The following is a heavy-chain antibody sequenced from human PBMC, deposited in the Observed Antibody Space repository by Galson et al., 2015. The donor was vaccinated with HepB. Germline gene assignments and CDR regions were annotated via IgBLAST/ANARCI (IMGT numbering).Heavy chain of an antibody. CDR2: ISYDGSNK. D-gene: IGHD1-1*01. CDR3: GGTRPAAFDI. Sequence: SLRLSCAASGFTFSSYAMHWVRQAPGKGLEWVAVISYDGSNKYYADSVKGRFTISRDNSKNTLYLQMNSLRAEDTAVYYCGGTRPAAFDIWGQGTMVTVSS. V-gene: IGHV3-30*04. CDR1: GFTFSSYA. J-gene: IGHJ3*02.